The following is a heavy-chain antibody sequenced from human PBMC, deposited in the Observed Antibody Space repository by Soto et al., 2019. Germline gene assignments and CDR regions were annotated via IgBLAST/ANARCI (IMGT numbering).Heavy chain of an antibody. CDR1: RYTFTAYT. D-gene: IGHD6-19*01. Sequence: ASVKVSCKTSRYTFTAYTMHWVRQAPGQRLEWMGWVNAGNVNTKYSQNFQGRVSFTWVTSASTAYMELNSLRSEDTAVYYCARWFDSGGGGWLDPWGPGTLVTVSS. V-gene: IGHV1-3*01. CDR2: VNAGNVNT. CDR3: ARWFDSGGGGWLDP. J-gene: IGHJ5*02.